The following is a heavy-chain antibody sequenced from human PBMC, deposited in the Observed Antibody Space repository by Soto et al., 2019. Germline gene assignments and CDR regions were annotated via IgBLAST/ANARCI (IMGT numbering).Heavy chain of an antibody. CDR2: TSPDGTT. CDR3: ARELGFGEILSEQFIFDL. J-gene: IGHJ4*02. Sequence: EVQLVESGGGLIQPGGSLRLSCVSGFDVGHNSMSWVRQAPGRGLERVSFTSPDGTTIYADSVKGRFTISVDNPGNTLYLQMDSVRAEDTAIYYCARELGFGEILSEQFIFDLWGQGTLVAVSS. CDR1: GFDVGHNS. V-gene: IGHV3-53*01. D-gene: IGHD3-10*01.